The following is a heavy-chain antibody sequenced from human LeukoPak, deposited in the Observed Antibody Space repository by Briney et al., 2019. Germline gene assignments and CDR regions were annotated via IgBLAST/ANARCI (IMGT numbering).Heavy chain of an antibody. CDR3: SRVSAYTTSSGEFDY. CDR2: ISWNSGGI. J-gene: IGHJ4*02. CDR1: GFTFDDHA. V-gene: IGHV3-9*01. D-gene: IGHD6-6*01. Sequence: SLRLSCAASGFTFDDHAMHCVRQAPGKGLEWVSGISWNSGGIAYADSVKGRFTISRDNAKNSLYLQMNSLRAEDTALYYCSRVSAYTTSSGEFDYWGQGTLVTVSA.